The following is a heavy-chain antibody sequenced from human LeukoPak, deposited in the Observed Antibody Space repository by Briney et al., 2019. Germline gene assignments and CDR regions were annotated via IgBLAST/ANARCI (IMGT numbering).Heavy chain of an antibody. CDR2: IRGSGVDT. CDR3: AKVFGSYYDSSGYNYDY. V-gene: IGHV3-23*01. J-gene: IGHJ4*02. D-gene: IGHD3-22*01. Sequence: VGSLRLSCAASGFTFSSYAMNWVRQAPGKGLEWVSGIRGSGVDTYYADSVKGRFTISRDNSKNTLYLQMNSLRAEDTAVYYCAKVFGSYYDSSGYNYDYWGQGTLVTVSS. CDR1: GFTFSSYA.